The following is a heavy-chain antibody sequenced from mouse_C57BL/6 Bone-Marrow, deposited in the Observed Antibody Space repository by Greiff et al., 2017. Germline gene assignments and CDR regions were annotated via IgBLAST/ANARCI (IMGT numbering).Heavy chain of an antibody. CDR3: ARAFDY. J-gene: IGHJ2*01. Sequence: LALPAPPAKLSCKASGYTFTSYGISWVKQRTGQGLEWIGEIYPRSGNTYYNEKFKGKATLTADKSSSTAYMELRSLTSEDSAVYFCARAFDYWGQGTTLTVSS. CDR1: GYTFTSYG. CDR2: IYPRSGNT. V-gene: IGHV1-81*01.